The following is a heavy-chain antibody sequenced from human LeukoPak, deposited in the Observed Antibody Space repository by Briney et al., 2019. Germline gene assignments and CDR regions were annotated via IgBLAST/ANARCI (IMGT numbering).Heavy chain of an antibody. V-gene: IGHV4-59*01. J-gene: IGHJ4*02. Sequence: SETLSLTCTVSGGSISSYYWSWIRQPPGKGLEWIGYIYYSGSTNYNPSLKSRVTISVDTSKNQFSLKLSSVTAADTAVYYCARMSDFWSGYRSGYYFDYWGQGTLVIVSS. CDR2: IYYSGST. D-gene: IGHD3-3*01. CDR3: ARMSDFWSGYRSGYYFDY. CDR1: GGSISSYY.